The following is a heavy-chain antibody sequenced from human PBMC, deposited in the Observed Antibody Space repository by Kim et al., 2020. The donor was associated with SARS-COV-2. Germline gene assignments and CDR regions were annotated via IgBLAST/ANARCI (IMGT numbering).Heavy chain of an antibody. D-gene: IGHD6-19*01. Sequence: YADSVKGRFTISRDNSKNTLYLQMSSLRAEDTAVYYCVTSGWYTDRYFDYWGQGTLVTVSS. J-gene: IGHJ4*02. V-gene: IGHV3-64D*09. CDR3: VTSGWYTDRYFDY.